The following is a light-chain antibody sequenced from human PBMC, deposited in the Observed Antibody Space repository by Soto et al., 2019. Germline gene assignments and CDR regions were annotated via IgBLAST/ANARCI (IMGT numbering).Light chain of an antibody. J-gene: IGKJ3*01. CDR2: DAS. CDR1: QSVSKY. V-gene: IGKV3-11*01. CDR3: QQRSKWLFT. Sequence: EIVLTQSPATLSLSPGERATLSCRASQSVSKYLAWYQQKPGQAPRLLIYDASNRATGIPARFSGSGSGTDFTLTISTLEPEDSAVYYCQQRSKWLFTFCPGTTVDIK.